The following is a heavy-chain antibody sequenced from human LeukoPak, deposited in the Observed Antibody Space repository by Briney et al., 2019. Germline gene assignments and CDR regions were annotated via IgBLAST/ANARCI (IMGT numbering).Heavy chain of an antibody. CDR2: ISTMSNYI. D-gene: IGHD5-12*01. V-gene: IGHV3-21*01. CDR3: SRDRLGGLDL. Sequence: PGGSLRLSCAASGFDFSTYAINWVRQAPGEGLEWVSSISTMSNYIFYGDSVKGRFTISRDNAKNSVYLQMNSLRPEDTAVYYCSRDRLGGLDLWGQGTLVTVSS. CDR1: GFDFSTYA. J-gene: IGHJ5*02.